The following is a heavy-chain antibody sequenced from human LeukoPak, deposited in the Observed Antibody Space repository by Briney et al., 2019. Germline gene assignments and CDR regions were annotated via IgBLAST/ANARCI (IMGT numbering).Heavy chain of an antibody. CDR1: GFTFSSYW. D-gene: IGHD6-13*01. J-gene: IGHJ4*02. CDR2: IKQDGSEK. V-gene: IGHV3-7*03. CDR3: ARGLAAAGTAY. Sequence: PGGSLRLSCAASGFTFSSYWMSWVRQAPGKGLEWVANIKQDGSEKYYVDSVRGRFTISRDNAKNSLYLQMNSLRAEDTALYYCARGLAAAGTAYWGQGTLVTVSS.